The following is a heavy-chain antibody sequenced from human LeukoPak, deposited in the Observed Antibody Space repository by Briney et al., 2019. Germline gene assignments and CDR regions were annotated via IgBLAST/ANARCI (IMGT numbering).Heavy chain of an antibody. D-gene: IGHD5-12*01. Sequence: SETLSLTCTVSGGSVSSGSYYWSWIRQPPGKGLEWIGYVYYSGSTNYNPSHKSRVTISVDTSKNQFSLKLSSVTAADTAVYYCARVLRGYSGYDYYFDYWGQGTLVTVSS. J-gene: IGHJ4*02. CDR3: ARVLRGYSGYDYYFDY. V-gene: IGHV4-61*01. CDR1: GGSVSSGSYY. CDR2: VYYSGST.